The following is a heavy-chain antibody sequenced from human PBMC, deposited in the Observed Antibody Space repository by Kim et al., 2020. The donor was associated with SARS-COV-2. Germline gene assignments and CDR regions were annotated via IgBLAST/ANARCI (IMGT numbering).Heavy chain of an antibody. J-gene: IGHJ6*02. D-gene: IGHD6-19*01. CDR1: GGSISSYY. V-gene: IGHV4-4*07. Sequence: SETLSLTFTVSGGSISSYYWSWIRQPAGKGLEWIGRIYTSGSTNYNPSLKSRVTMSVDTSKNQFSLKLSSVTAADTAVYYCARDSPAASYSSGWYHYYYGMDVWGQGTTVTVSS. CDR3: ARDSPAASYSSGWYHYYYGMDV. CDR2: IYTSGST.